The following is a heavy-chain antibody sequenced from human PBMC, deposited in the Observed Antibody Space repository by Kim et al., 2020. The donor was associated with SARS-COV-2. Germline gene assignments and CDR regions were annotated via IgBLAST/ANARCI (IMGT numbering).Heavy chain of an antibody. V-gene: IGHV4-39*07. Sequence: SETLSLTCTVSGGSISSSSYYWGWIRQPPGRGLEWIGSIYYSGSTYYNPSLKSRVTISVDTSKNQFSLKLSSVTAADTAVYYCARLGGSSGYARKRGFDIWGQGTMVTVSS. J-gene: IGHJ3*02. CDR1: GGSISSSSYY. CDR3: ARLGGSSGYARKRGFDI. CDR2: IYYSGST. D-gene: IGHD5-12*01.